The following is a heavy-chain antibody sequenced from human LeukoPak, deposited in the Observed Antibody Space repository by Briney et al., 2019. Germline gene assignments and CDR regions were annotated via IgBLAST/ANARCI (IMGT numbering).Heavy chain of an antibody. CDR1: GYTFTSYD. Sequence: ASVKVSCKASGYTFTSYDINWVRQATGQGLEWMGWMNPNSGNTGYAQKFQGRVTMTRNTSISTAYMELRSLRSDDTAVYYCAREGSPFYYYYMDVWGKGTTVTVSS. V-gene: IGHV1-8*01. D-gene: IGHD2-15*01. CDR3: AREGSPFYYYYMDV. J-gene: IGHJ6*03. CDR2: MNPNSGNT.